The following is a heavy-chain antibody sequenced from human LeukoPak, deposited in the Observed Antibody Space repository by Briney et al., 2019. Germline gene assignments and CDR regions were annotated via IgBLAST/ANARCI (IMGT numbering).Heavy chain of an antibody. CDR1: GFTFSRHW. CDR3: ATPLDYYDRSDSHQGGD. Sequence: GGSLRLSCAASGFTFSRHWMTWVRQAPGKGLEWVANIKHDGSEKNYVDSVKRRFTISRDNAKNSLYLRMNSLRAEDTAVYYCATPLDYYDRSDSHQGGDWGQGTLVTVSS. D-gene: IGHD3-22*01. CDR2: IKHDGSEK. V-gene: IGHV3-7*03. J-gene: IGHJ4*02.